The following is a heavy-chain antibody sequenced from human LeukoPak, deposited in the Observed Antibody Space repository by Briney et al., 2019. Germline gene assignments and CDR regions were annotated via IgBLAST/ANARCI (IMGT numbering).Heavy chain of an antibody. CDR3: AKDAQRGFDYSNSLEH. V-gene: IGHV3-33*06. J-gene: IGHJ4*02. Sequence: GRTLRLSCEASGFTFSHYGMHWVRHAPRPGLDRVAVICSDGTNQYYADSVKGRFTISRDNFNNLVSLQMDRLRAEDTAVYYCAKDAQRGFDYSNSLEHWGQGSLVIVSS. CDR2: ICSDGTNQ. D-gene: IGHD4-11*01. CDR1: GFTFSHYG.